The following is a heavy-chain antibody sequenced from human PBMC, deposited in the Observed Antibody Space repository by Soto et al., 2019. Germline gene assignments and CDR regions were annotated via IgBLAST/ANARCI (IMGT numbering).Heavy chain of an antibody. D-gene: IGHD3-22*01. CDR2: INGGNGNT. V-gene: IGHV1-3*01. CDR1: GNTVPNYA. CDR3: ARDRYYYDSSGYFRPHYYYYYGMDV. J-gene: IGHJ6*02. Sequence: ASVKVSCKASGNTVPNYAIHWVRQAPGQRLEWMGWINGGNGNTYYAEHFQGRVTITRDTSASTAYMQLSSLTSEDTAVYYCARDRYYYDSSGYFRPHYYYYYGMDVRGQRTTVTVSS.